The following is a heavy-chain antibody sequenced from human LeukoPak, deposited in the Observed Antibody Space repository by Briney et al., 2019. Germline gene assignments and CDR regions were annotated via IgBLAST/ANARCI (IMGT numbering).Heavy chain of an antibody. Sequence: SQTLSLTCAVSGDXVSSNSAGWNWIRQSPSRGLEWLGRTYYRSKWYNDYAVSVKSRITINPDTSKNQFSLQLNSVTPEDTAVYYCARVGSSSWSSFDYWGQGTLVTVSS. CDR2: TYYRSKWYN. D-gene: IGHD6-13*01. V-gene: IGHV6-1*01. CDR1: GDXVSSNSAG. J-gene: IGHJ4*02. CDR3: ARVGSSSWSSFDY.